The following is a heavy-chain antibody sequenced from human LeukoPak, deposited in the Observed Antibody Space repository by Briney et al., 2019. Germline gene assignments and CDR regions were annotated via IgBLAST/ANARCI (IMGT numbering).Heavy chain of an antibody. CDR2: IYYSGSI. D-gene: IGHD2-2*01. CDR3: ARSPPNLGYCSSTSCYTNWFDP. CDR1: GHSNSSSSYS. Sequence: SETLSLTCTVSGHSNSSSSYSWGWIHPPPGKGLEWIGRIYYSGSIYYNPSLKSRVTMSVDTSKNQFSLKLSSVTAADTAVYYCARSPPNLGYCSSTSCYTNWFDPWGKGTLVTVSA. J-gene: IGHJ5*02. V-gene: IGHV4-39*07.